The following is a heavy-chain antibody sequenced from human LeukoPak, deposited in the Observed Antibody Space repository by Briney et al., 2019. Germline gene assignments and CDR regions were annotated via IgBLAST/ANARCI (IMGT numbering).Heavy chain of an antibody. CDR3: ARTPYCGGDCYVDY. J-gene: IGHJ4*02. CDR1: GFSLSTSGMR. D-gene: IGHD2-21*02. CDR2: IDWDDDK. Sequence: SGPTLVNPTQTLTLTCTFSGFSLSTSGMRVSWIRQPPGKALEWLARIDWDDDKFYSTSPKTRLAISKDTSKNQVVLTMTNMDPVDTATYYCARTPYCGGDCYVDYWGQGTLVTVSS. V-gene: IGHV2-70*04.